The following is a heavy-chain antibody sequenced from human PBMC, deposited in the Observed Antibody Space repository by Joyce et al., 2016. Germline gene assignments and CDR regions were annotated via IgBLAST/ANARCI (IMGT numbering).Heavy chain of an antibody. CDR3: ARGGSGGNSLNWFDP. Sequence: QVQLHQWGAGLLKPSETLSLSCSVSGGSPSGHYWSWMRQTPGKGLEWIGEINYSGSTKYKVSLQSRVTISLDTAKNQFSLRLNSATAADTSVYYCARGGSGGNSLNWFDPWGQGTLVSVSS. V-gene: IGHV4-34*01. D-gene: IGHD4-23*01. CDR2: INYSGST. J-gene: IGHJ5*02. CDR1: GGSPSGHY.